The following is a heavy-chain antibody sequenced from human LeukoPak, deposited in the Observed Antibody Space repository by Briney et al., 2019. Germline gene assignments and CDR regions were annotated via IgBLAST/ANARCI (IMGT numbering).Heavy chain of an antibody. V-gene: IGHV4-4*07. Sequence: SETLSLTCTVSGGSINSYYWSWIRQPAGKGLEWIGRIYTSGSTDYNPSLKSRVTMSVDTSKNQFSLEVRSVTAADTAVYYCARDRPYSESGRWIRYYFWGQGTLVTVSS. D-gene: IGHD3-10*01. CDR3: ARDRPYSESGRWIRYYF. J-gene: IGHJ4*02. CDR2: IYTSGST. CDR1: GGSINSYY.